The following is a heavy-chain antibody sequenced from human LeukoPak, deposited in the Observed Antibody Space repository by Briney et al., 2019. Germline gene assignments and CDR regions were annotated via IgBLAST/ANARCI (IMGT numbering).Heavy chain of an antibody. CDR2: ISWNSGII. V-gene: IGHV3-9*01. Sequence: GRSLRLSCAASGFTFDDYAMHWVRQAPGMGLEWVSGISWNSGIITFADSVKGRFTISRDNAKNSLYLQMDSLRAEDTAFYYCAKETMVRGPFDYWGQGTLVTVSS. D-gene: IGHD3-10*01. CDR1: GFTFDDYA. J-gene: IGHJ4*02. CDR3: AKETMVRGPFDY.